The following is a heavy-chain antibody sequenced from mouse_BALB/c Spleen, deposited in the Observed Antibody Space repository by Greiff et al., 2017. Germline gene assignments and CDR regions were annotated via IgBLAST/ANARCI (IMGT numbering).Heavy chain of an antibody. V-gene: IGHV3-5*02. Sequence: EVKLQESGPGLVKPSQTVSLTCTVTGISITTGNYRWSWIRQFPGNKLEWIGYIYYSGTITYNPSLTSRTTITRDTSKNQFFLEMNSLTAEDTATYYCARYDYRYAMDYWGQGTSVTVSS. CDR2: IYYSGTI. J-gene: IGHJ4*01. CDR1: GISITTGNYR. CDR3: ARYDYRYAMDY. D-gene: IGHD2-4*01.